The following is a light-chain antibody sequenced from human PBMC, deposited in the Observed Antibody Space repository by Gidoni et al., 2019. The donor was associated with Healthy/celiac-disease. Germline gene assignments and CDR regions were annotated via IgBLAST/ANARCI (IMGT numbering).Light chain of an antibody. CDR2: AAS. CDR3: QKYNSAPFT. J-gene: IGKJ3*01. V-gene: IGKV1-27*01. Sequence: DIQMTQSPSSLSASVGDRVTITCRASQGISNYLAWYQQKPVKVPKLLIYAASTLQSGVPPRFSGSGSGTDFTLTISSLQHEDVATYYCQKYNSAPFTFXPXTKVXIK. CDR1: QGISNY.